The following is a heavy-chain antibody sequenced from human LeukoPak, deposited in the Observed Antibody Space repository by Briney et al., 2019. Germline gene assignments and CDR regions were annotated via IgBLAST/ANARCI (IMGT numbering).Heavy chain of an antibody. J-gene: IGHJ4*02. V-gene: IGHV3-48*02. CDR3: ARDHNWGFDY. Sequence: GGSLRLSCAASGFTFSSYKMNWVRQAPGKGLEGVSYITDSGGANYYADSVMGRFTISRDNAKNALYLQVSSLRDEDTGIYYCARDHNWGFDYWGQGTLVTVSS. CDR2: ITDSGGAN. D-gene: IGHD3-16*01. CDR1: GFTFSSYK.